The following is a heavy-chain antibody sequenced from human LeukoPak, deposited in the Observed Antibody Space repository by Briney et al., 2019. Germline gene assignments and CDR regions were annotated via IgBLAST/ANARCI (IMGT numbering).Heavy chain of an antibody. Sequence: PSQTLSLTCTVFGGSISSGSYYWSWIRQPAGTGLEWIGRIYTSGSTNYNPSLKSRVTISVDTSKNQFSLKLSSVTAADTAVYYCARDLYDYYFDYWGQGTLVTVSS. CDR2: IYTSGST. V-gene: IGHV4-61*02. J-gene: IGHJ4*02. CDR3: ARDLYDYYFDY. D-gene: IGHD2-8*01. CDR1: GGSISSGSYY.